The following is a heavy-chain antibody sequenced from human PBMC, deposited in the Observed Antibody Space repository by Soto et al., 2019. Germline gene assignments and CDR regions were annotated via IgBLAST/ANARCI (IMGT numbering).Heavy chain of an antibody. D-gene: IGHD6-6*01. J-gene: IGHJ6*02. CDR3: ASGRLVSRYYGLDV. Sequence: LSLTCTVSGGSMNDYYWSWIRQPAGKGLEWIGRIFTSGNTNYNPSLRGRLTMSVDTSTNQVSLRLTSVTAADTAVYYCASGRLVSRYYGLDVWGQGTTVTVSS. CDR2: IFTSGNT. V-gene: IGHV4-4*07. CDR1: GGSMNDYY.